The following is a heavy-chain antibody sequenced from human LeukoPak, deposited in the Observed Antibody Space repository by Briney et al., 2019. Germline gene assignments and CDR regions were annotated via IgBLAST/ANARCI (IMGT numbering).Heavy chain of an antibody. V-gene: IGHV1-69*05. Sequence: ASVKVSCKASGGTFSSYAISWVRQAPGQGLEWMGGIIPIFGTANYAQKFQGRVTITTDESTSTAYMELSSLRSEDTAVYYCARGQMKIGGGYGPFDHWGQGTLVTVSS. CDR3: ARGQMKIGGGYGPFDH. CDR2: IIPIFGTA. J-gene: IGHJ4*02. CDR1: GGTFSSYA. D-gene: IGHD5-12*01.